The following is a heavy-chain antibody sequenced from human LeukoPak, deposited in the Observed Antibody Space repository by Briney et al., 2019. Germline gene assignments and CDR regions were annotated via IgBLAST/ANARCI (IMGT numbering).Heavy chain of an antibody. CDR3: ARDLIGRQTRDY. CDR2: INWNGSST. J-gene: IGHJ4*02. D-gene: IGHD2-8*01. CDR1: GFTFDDYG. V-gene: IGHV3-20*04. Sequence: GGSLRLSCAASGFTFDDYGMSWVRQAPGKGLVWVSGINWNGSSTGYADSVKGRFTISRDNAKNSLYLQMNSLRAEDTALYYCARDLIGRQTRDYWGQGTLVAVSS.